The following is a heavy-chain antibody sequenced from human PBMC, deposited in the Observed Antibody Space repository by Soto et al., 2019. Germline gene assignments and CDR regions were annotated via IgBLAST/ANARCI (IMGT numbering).Heavy chain of an antibody. V-gene: IGHV1-69*12. J-gene: IGHJ6*02. CDR2: IMPMFGVT. D-gene: IGHD1-26*01. CDR1: GGTFSSHT. Sequence: QVQLVQSGAEVKKPGSSVKVSCRASGGTFSSHTISWVRQAPGQGLEWMGGIMPMFGVTNYARKFQGRLTMTDNESPTTAYMEVSSLTSEDTAVYYCAGEGVTTSMSLPWMGYHYYGLDVWGQGTTVIVSS. CDR3: AGEGVTTSMSLPWMGYHYYGLDV.